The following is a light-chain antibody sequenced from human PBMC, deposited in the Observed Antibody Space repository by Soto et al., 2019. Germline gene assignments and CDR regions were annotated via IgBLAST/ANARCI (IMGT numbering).Light chain of an antibody. Sequence: QSALTEPASVSGSPGQSITIYCTGSSSDIGGYKYVSWYQQHPGKDPKLMISDVSSRPSGVSDRFSGSKSGNTASLSISGLQAEDEADYYCYSYAGDYVYVFGTGTKLTVL. CDR3: YSYAGDYVYV. CDR1: SSDIGGYKY. J-gene: IGLJ1*01. CDR2: DVS. V-gene: IGLV2-14*03.